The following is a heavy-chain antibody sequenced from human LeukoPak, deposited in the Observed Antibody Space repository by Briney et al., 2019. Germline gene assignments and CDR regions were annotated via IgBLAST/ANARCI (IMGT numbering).Heavy chain of an antibody. CDR3: ATVRSGWKKALDY. Sequence: SETLSLTCTVSAGSINNYYWSWIRQPPGKGLEWIGYIYYSGSTYYNPSLKSRVTISVDTSKNQFSLKLSSVTAADTAVYYCATVRSGWKKALDYWGQGTLVTVSS. V-gene: IGHV4-59*12. J-gene: IGHJ4*02. CDR2: IYYSGST. D-gene: IGHD6-19*01. CDR1: AGSINNYY.